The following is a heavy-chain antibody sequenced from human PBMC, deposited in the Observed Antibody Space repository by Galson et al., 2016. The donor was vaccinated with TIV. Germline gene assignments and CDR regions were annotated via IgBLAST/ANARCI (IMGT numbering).Heavy chain of an antibody. CDR3: ARVTPPYGSGSYLDS. Sequence: SVKVSCKASGGTFSSHTITWVRQAGGQGLEWMGRIVPMLGLTDCAQKFQGRVTITADMFASTVYMELSSLTSDDTAVYYCARVTPPYGSGSYLDSWGQGTLVTVSS. J-gene: IGHJ5*01. V-gene: IGHV1-69*02. D-gene: IGHD3-10*01. CDR1: GGTFSSHT. CDR2: IVPMLGLT.